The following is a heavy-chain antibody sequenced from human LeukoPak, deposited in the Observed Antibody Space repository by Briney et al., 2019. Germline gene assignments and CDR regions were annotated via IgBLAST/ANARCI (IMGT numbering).Heavy chain of an antibody. CDR2: FYHSGSI. D-gene: IGHD5-12*01. CDR3: WHSGYESGLDY. CDR1: GVSITSGNW. J-gene: IGHJ4*02. Sequence: PSGTLSLTCGVSGVSITSGNWWSWVRQPPGKGLEWIGEFYHSGSINYNPSLKSRVTISVDKSKNQFSLKLNSVTAADTAVYYCWHSGYESGLDYWGQGTLVTVSS. V-gene: IGHV4-4*02.